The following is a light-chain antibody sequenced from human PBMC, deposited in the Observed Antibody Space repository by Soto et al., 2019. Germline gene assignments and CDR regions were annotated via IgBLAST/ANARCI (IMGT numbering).Light chain of an antibody. CDR3: HSYDRSLSGSV. V-gene: IGLV2-14*01. CDR2: EVS. Sequence: QSALTQPASVSGSPGQSITISCTGTSSDVGGYSYVSWYQQHPGKTPKLMIYEVSNRPSGVSHRFSGSKSGNTASLTISGLQAEDEADYYCHSYDRSLSGSVFGGGTKLTVL. CDR1: SSDVGGYSY. J-gene: IGLJ3*02.